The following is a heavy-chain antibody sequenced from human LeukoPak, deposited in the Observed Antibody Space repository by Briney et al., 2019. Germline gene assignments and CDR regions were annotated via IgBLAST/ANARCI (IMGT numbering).Heavy chain of an antibody. V-gene: IGHV4-31*03. CDR2: IYYSGST. CDR3: ARECRRTNGVCYSDY. J-gene: IGHJ4*02. CDR1: GGSISSGGYY. D-gene: IGHD2-8*01. Sequence: HSETLSLTCTVSGGSISSGGYYWSWIRQHPGQGLEWIGYIYYSGSTYYNPSLKSRVTISVDTSKNQFSLKLSSVTAADTAVYYCARECRRTNGVCYSDYWGQGTLVTVSS.